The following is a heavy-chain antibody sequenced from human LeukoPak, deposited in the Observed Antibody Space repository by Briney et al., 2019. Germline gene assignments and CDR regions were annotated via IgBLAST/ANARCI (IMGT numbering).Heavy chain of an antibody. J-gene: IGHJ2*01. CDR3: ARDRSGLWYFDL. Sequence: GGSLRLSCAASGFTFSSYNMNWVRQAPGKGLEWVSSISGSSSYIFYADSVKGRFTISRDNAENSLYLQMNSLRAEDTAVYYCARDRSGLWYFDLWGRGTRVTVSS. CDR2: ISGSSSYI. CDR1: GFTFSSYN. D-gene: IGHD1-1*01. V-gene: IGHV3-21*01.